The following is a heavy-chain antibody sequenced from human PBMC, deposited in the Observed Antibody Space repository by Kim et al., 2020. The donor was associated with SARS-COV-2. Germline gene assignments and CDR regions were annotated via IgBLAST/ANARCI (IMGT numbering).Heavy chain of an antibody. CDR2: ICYSGSS. CDR1: GGSISSDDYC. V-gene: IGHV4-31*03. J-gene: IGHJ6*03. D-gene: IGHD3-10*01. CDR3: ARVRVSMVRGVPYLDV. Sequence: SETLSLTCTVSGGSISSDDYCWTWIRQHPGKGLEWIAYICYSGSSYYNPSIKSRVTISLDTSKNQFSLKLTSMTAADTAMYSCARVRVSMVRGVPYLDV.